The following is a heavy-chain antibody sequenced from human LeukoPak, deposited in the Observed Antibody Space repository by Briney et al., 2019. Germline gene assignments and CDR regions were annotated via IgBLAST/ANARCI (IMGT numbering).Heavy chain of an antibody. CDR3: ARYGGIAAAGTNAFDI. J-gene: IGHJ3*02. CDR1: GFTFSSYA. CDR2: ISGSGGST. D-gene: IGHD6-13*01. Sequence: GGSLRLSCAASGFTFSSYAMSWVRQAPGKGLEWVSAISGSGGSTYYADSVKGRFTISRDNSKNTLYLQMNSLRAEDTAVYYCARYGGIAAAGTNAFDIWGQGTMVTVSS. V-gene: IGHV3-23*01.